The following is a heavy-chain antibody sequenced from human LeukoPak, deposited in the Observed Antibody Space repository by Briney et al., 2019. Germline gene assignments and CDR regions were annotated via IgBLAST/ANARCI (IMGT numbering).Heavy chain of an antibody. CDR3: ARDNVFDPSGANSYYYYYMDV. CDR2: INPNSGGT. CDR1: GGTFSSYA. V-gene: IGHV1-2*02. D-gene: IGHD1-26*01. Sequence: ASVKVSCKASGGTFSSYAISWVRQAPGQGLEWMGWINPNSGGTNYAQKFQGRVTMTRDTSISTAYMELSRLRSDDTAVYYCARDNVFDPSGANSYYYYYMDVWGKGTTVTVSS. J-gene: IGHJ6*03.